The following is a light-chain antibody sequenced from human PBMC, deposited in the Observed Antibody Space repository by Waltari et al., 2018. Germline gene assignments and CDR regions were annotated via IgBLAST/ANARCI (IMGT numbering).Light chain of an antibody. J-gene: IGKJ1*01. CDR2: RAS. CDR1: RDIGTY. Sequence: ELVLTQSPGTLSLSPGERATLSCRASRDIGTYLVWYQQKPGQAPRLLIYRASNRATCIPDRFSGSGSGTDFSLTISRLEPEDFAVYYCQNHERLPATFGQGTRVEIK. CDR3: QNHERLPAT. V-gene: IGKV3-20*01.